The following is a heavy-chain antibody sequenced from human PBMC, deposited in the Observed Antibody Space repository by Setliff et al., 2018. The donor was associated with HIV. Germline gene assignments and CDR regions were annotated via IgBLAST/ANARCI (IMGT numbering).Heavy chain of an antibody. CDR3: ATRPRIAARPFDY. V-gene: IGHV4-31*03. CDR2: IFHSGDT. J-gene: IGHJ4*02. Sequence: PSETLSLTCSVSGVSVGSSDYYWHWIRQHPEKALEWIGYIFHSGDTYYNPSLKSRISMSVDTSKNQFSLESTSLTAADTAVYYCATRPRIAARPFDYWGQGMLVTVSS. D-gene: IGHD6-6*01. CDR1: GVSVGSSDYY.